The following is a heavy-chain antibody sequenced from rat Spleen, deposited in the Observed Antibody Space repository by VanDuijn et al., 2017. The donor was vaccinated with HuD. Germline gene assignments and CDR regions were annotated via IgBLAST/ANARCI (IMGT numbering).Heavy chain of an antibody. CDR2: ISYDGSST. CDR1: GFTFSNYG. V-gene: IGHV5-29*01. CDR3: ARGSPFDY. J-gene: IGHJ2*01. Sequence: EVQLVETGGGLVQPGRSLTLSCVASGFTFSNYGMAWVRQAPTKGLEWVATISYDGSSTYYRDSVKGRFTISRDNAKSTLYLQMDSLRSEDTATYYCARGSPFDYWGQGVMVTVSS.